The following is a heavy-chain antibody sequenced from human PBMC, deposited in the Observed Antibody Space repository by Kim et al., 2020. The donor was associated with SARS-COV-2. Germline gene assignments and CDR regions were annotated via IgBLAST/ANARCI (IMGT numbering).Heavy chain of an antibody. V-gene: IGHV3-11*04. CDR3: VRNKDINLVALDY. J-gene: IGHJ4*02. D-gene: IGHD2-15*01. Sequence: YSPDHGTGRLTTARDHAKNSMFLQMNSLGVEDTAVYYCVRNKDINLVALDYWGQGTLVTVSS.